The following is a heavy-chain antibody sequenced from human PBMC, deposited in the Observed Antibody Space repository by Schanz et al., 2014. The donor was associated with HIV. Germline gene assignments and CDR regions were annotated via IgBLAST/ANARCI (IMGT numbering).Heavy chain of an antibody. CDR2: ISTSNGNT. CDR3: AREKTTLNWFDP. D-gene: IGHD4-4*01. Sequence: QVQLVQSGAEVKKPGSSVKVSCKTSGYIFTSNGISWVRQAPGQGLEWMGWISTSNGNTNYAQKFQGRVTMTTDTSTSTAYMELRSLRSDGTAVYYCAREKTTLNWFDPWGQGTLVTVSS. J-gene: IGHJ5*02. V-gene: IGHV1-18*01. CDR1: GYIFTSNG.